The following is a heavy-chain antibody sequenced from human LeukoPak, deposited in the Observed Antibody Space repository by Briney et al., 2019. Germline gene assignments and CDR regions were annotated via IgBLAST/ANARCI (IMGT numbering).Heavy chain of an antibody. D-gene: IGHD3-10*01. J-gene: IGHJ4*02. Sequence: PSDTLSLTCTVSGGSISSYYWGWIRLPPGKGLEWIGYISYSGSTTYIPSLKSRVTILVDTSKNQFSLELSSVTAADTAVYYCVRITQGTIDYWGRGTLVTVSS. CDR1: GGSISSYY. V-gene: IGHV4-59*07. CDR3: VRITQGTIDY. CDR2: ISYSGST.